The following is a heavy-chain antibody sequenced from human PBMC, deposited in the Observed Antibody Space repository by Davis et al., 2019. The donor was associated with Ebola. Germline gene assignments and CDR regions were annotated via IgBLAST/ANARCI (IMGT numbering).Heavy chain of an antibody. Sequence: MPSETLSLTCAVSGGSISNGGYSWSWIRQPPGKGLEWIGYIYHSGSTYYNPSLKSRVTISVDTSKNQFSLKLSSVTAAETAVYYCARVIVATMGWFDPWGQGTLVTVSS. CDR2: IYHSGST. D-gene: IGHD5-12*01. CDR3: ARVIVATMGWFDP. CDR1: GGSISNGGYS. V-gene: IGHV4-30-2*01. J-gene: IGHJ5*02.